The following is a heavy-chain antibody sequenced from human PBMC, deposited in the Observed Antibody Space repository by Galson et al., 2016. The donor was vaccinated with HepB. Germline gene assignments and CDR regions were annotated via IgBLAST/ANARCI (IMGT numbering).Heavy chain of an antibody. CDR1: GYTFTYYS. CDR3: ARDSRGGVVMLLDHYYMDV. V-gene: IGHV1-46*01. CDR2: SNPRDGST. D-gene: IGHD3-3*01. Sequence: SVKVSCKASGYTFTYYSIHWVRQAPRQGLEWMGISNPRDGSTTYAQKFQGRFTVARDTPTRTLYMELSSLSSEDTAVYYCARDSRGGVVMLLDHYYMDVWGEGTTVTVSS. J-gene: IGHJ6*03.